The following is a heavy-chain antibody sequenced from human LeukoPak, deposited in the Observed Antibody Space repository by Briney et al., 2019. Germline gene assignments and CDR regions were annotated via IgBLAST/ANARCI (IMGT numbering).Heavy chain of an antibody. CDR3: ARGGNRFGGFYFDY. V-gene: IGHV4-31*03. CDR2: IHHSGSS. D-gene: IGHD3-10*01. J-gene: IGHJ4*02. Sequence: SQTLSLTCTVSADSLSSGGHYWAWIRQLPGKGLESIGFIHHSGSSRHNPSLKDRVAISVDASRKQFALRLSSVTAADTAIYYCARGGNRFGGFYFDYWGLGIQVIVSS. CDR1: ADSLSSGGHY.